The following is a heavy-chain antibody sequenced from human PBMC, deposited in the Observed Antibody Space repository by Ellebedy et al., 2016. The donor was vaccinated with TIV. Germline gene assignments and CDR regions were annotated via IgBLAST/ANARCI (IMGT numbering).Heavy chain of an antibody. Sequence: ASVKVSCKASGYTFTSYYMHWVRQAPGQGLEWMGIINPSGGSTSYAQKFQGRVTMTRDTSTSKVYMELSSLRSEDTAVYYCAREKVEYCTNGVCYAIAAAGDYYYYYGMDVWGQGTTVTVSS. D-gene: IGHD2-8*01. CDR1: GYTFTSYY. CDR2: INPSGGST. CDR3: AREKVEYCTNGVCYAIAAAGDYYYYYGMDV. V-gene: IGHV1-46*01. J-gene: IGHJ6*02.